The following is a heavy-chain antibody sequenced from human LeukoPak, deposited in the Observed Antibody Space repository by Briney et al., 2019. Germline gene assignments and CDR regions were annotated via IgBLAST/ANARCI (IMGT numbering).Heavy chain of an antibody. V-gene: IGHV3-23*01. CDR1: GFTFSSYA. J-gene: IGHJ4*02. Sequence: PGGSLRLSCAASGFTFSSYAMSWVRQAPGKGLEWVSAISGSGGSTYYADSVKGRFTISRDNSKNTLYLQMNSLRAEDTAVYYCAKDSWGLYGGLHYFDYWGQGTLVTVSS. CDR2: ISGSGGST. D-gene: IGHD4/OR15-4a*01. CDR3: AKDSWGLYGGLHYFDY.